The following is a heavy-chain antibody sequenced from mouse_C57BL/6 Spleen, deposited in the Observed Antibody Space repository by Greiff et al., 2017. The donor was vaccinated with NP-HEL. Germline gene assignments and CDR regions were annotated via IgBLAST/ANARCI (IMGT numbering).Heavy chain of an antibody. D-gene: IGHD2-1*01. CDR1: GFTFSSYA. V-gene: IGHV5-4*03. Sequence: DVKLVESGGGLVKPGGSLKLSCAASGFTFSSYAMSWVRQTPEKRLEWVATISDGGSYTYYPDNVKGRFTISRDNAKNNLYLQMSHLKSEDTAMYYCARRDGNYVYYFDYWGQGTTLTVSS. CDR2: ISDGGSYT. CDR3: ARRDGNYVYYFDY. J-gene: IGHJ2*01.